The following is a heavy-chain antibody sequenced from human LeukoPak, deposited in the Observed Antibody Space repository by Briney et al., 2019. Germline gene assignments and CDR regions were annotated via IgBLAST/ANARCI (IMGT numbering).Heavy chain of an antibody. J-gene: IGHJ4*02. CDR2: INQEGSEK. Sequence: GGSLRLSCAVSGLTFRSFWMSWVRQAPGKGLEWVANINQEGSEKYFVDSVKGRFTISRDNAKNSLHMQMNTLTAEDTAVYYCARERDGRFFDYWGPGTLVTVSS. D-gene: IGHD5-24*01. CDR1: GLTFRSFW. CDR3: ARERDGRFFDY. V-gene: IGHV3-7*01.